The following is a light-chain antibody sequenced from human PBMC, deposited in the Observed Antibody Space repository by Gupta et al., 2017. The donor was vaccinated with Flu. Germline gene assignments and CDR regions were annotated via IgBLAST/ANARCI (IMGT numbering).Light chain of an antibody. CDR2: LGS. CDR3: MQALQAPYT. J-gene: IGKJ2*01. Sequence: DIAMTQSPLSLLVISGEPASISCRSSQSLLLSDGFTFLDWYLQKPGQSPQLLIYLGSNRASGVPDRFSGSESGTDFTLEISRVEAEDIGVYYCMQALQAPYTFGQGTKLEIK. V-gene: IGKV2-28*01. CDR1: QSLLLSDGFTF.